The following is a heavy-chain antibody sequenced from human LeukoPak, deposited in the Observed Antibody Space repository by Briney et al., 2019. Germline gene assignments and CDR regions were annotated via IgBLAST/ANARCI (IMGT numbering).Heavy chain of an antibody. Sequence: ASVKVSCKVSGYTLTELSIHWVRQAPGKGLEWMGGSDPEDGETLYAQKFQDRVTVTEDTSTDTAYMELSRLRSEDTAIYYCATRVGDCSGGSCSPYNWFDPWGQGTLVTVSS. D-gene: IGHD2-15*01. CDR2: SDPEDGET. V-gene: IGHV1-24*01. J-gene: IGHJ5*02. CDR1: GYTLTELS. CDR3: ATRVGDCSGGSCSPYNWFDP.